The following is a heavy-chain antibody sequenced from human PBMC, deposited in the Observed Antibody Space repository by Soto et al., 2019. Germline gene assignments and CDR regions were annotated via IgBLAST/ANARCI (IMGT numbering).Heavy chain of an antibody. V-gene: IGHV4-39*07. Sequence: SETLSLTCTVSGGSISSSSYYWGWIRQPPGKGLEWIGSLYYSGSTYYNPSLKSRVTISVDTSKNQFSLKLSSVTAADTAVYYCARGWYSGSDYWFDPWGQGTLVTVSS. CDR3: ARGWYSGSDYWFDP. CDR1: GGSISSSSYY. CDR2: LYYSGST. D-gene: IGHD5-12*01. J-gene: IGHJ5*02.